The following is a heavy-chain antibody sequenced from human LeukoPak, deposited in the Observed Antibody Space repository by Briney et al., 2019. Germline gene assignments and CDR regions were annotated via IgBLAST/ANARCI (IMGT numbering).Heavy chain of an antibody. V-gene: IGHV3-23*01. J-gene: IGHJ4*02. D-gene: IGHD1-14*01. Sequence: SSSSYYWGWIRQPPGKGLEWVSAISGSGGSTYYADSVKGRFTISRDNSKNTLYLQMNSLRAEDTAVYYCAKSLNRNDLEDYWGQGTLVTVSS. CDR2: ISGSGGST. CDR3: AKSLNRNDLEDY. CDR1: SSSSYY.